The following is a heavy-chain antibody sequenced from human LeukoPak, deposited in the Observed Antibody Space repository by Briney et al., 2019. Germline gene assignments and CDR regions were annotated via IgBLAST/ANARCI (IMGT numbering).Heavy chain of an antibody. D-gene: IGHD6-25*01. J-gene: IGHJ4*02. CDR2: ISAYNGNT. Sequence: ASVKVSCKASGYTFTSYGISWVRQAPGQGLEWMGWISAYNGNTNYAQKLQGRVTMTTGTSTSTAYMELRSLRSDDTAVYYCARSPSHYSSGGNWGQGTLVTVSS. V-gene: IGHV1-18*01. CDR1: GYTFTSYG. CDR3: ARSPSHYSSGGN.